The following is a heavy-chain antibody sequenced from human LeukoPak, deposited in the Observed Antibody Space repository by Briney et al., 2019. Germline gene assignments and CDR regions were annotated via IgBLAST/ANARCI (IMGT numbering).Heavy chain of an antibody. V-gene: IGHV1-24*01. D-gene: IGHD4-11*01. CDR3: ATATTDNYYYCYMDV. CDR2: FDPEDGET. CDR1: GYTLTELS. J-gene: IGHJ6*03. Sequence: GASVKVSCKVSGYTLTELSMHWVRQAPGKGLEWMGGFDPEDGETIYAQKFQGRVTMTEDTSTDTAYMELSSLRSEDTAVYYCATATTDNYYYCYMDVWGKGTTVTVSS.